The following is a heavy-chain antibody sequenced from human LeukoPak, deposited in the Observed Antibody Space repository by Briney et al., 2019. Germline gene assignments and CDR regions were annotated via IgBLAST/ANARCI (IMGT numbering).Heavy chain of an antibody. CDR2: IYYSGST. J-gene: IGHJ6*03. CDR1: GGSISSGDYY. CDR3: ARGSLYDFWSGYYLGYYYMDV. D-gene: IGHD3-3*01. Sequence: PSQTLSLTRTVSGGSISSGDYYWSWIRQPPGKGLEWIGYIYYSGSTYYNPSLKSRVTISVDTSKNQFSLKLSSVTAADTAVYYCARGSLYDFWSGYYLGYYYMDVWGKGTTVTVSS. V-gene: IGHV4-30-4*08.